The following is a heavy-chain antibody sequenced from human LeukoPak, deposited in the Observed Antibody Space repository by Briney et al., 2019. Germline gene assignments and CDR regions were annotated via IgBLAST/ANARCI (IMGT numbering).Heavy chain of an antibody. D-gene: IGHD3-22*01. Sequence: GGSLRLSCAASGFTVSSNYMSWVRQAPGKGLEWVSVLYSGGSTYYADSVKGRFTISRHNSKNTLYLQMNSLRAEDTAVYYCARATYYYDSSGYYCGTYYFDYWGQGTLVTVSS. CDR1: GFTVSSNY. CDR3: ARATYYYDSSGYYCGTYYFDY. J-gene: IGHJ4*02. V-gene: IGHV3-53*04. CDR2: LYSGGST.